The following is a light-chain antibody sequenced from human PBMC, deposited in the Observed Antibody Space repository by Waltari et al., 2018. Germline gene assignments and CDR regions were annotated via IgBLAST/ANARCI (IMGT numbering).Light chain of an antibody. CDR3: QTWGTGIWV. Sequence: QLVLTQSPSAYASLGASVSLTCPLSSGHSYYALQWHQQQPQKGPRYLMKVNSDGSHTKGDGIPDRFSGSSSGAERYLTISSLQSEDAADYYCQTWGTGIWVFGGGTKLTVL. CDR2: VNSDGSH. J-gene: IGLJ3*02. V-gene: IGLV4-69*01. CDR1: SGHSYYA.